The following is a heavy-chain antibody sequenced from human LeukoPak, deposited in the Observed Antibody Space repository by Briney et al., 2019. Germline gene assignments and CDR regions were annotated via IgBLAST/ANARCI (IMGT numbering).Heavy chain of an antibody. Sequence: GESLKISCRGSGYTFTTHWVGWVRQMPGKGLEWMGLIYPGDSDTRYSPSFQGQVTISADKSINTAYLQWSRLKVSDTAMYYCATSSRPYGSGTYSYDYWGQGTLVTVSS. D-gene: IGHD3-10*01. CDR2: IYPGDSDT. J-gene: IGHJ4*02. CDR3: ATSSRPYGSGTYSYDY. CDR1: GYTFTTHW. V-gene: IGHV5-51*01.